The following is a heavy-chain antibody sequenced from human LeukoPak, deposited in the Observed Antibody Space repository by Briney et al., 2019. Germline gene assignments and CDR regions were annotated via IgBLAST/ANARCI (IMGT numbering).Heavy chain of an antibody. V-gene: IGHV1-46*01. Sequence: ASVKVSCKASGYTFTSYYMHWVRQAPGQGLEWMGIINPSGGSTSYAQKFQGRVTMTRDTSTSTVYMELSSLRSEDTAVYYCARDHSYYDSSGPLDYWGQGTLSPSPQ. CDR2: INPSGGST. CDR3: ARDHSYYDSSGPLDY. CDR1: GYTFTSYY. D-gene: IGHD3-22*01. J-gene: IGHJ4*02.